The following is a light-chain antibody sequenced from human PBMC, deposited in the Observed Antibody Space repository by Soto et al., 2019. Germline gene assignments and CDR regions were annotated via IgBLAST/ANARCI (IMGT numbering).Light chain of an antibody. CDR2: EAS. CDR1: QDIGKD. V-gene: IGKV1-6*01. J-gene: IGKJ1*01. CDR3: LQHYNYPRS. Sequence: AIQMTQSPSSLSASVGDTVTFTCRASQDIGKDLGWYQQKPGEAPVLLIYEASTAPSGVPSRFTGSGFGTELTLTISSLQPEDFATYYCLQHYNYPRSFGLGTRVEIK.